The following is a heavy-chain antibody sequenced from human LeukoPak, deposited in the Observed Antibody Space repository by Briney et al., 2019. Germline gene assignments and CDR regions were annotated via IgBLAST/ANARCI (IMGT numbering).Heavy chain of an antibody. CDR2: MNPNSGNT. CDR1: GYTFTSYD. V-gene: IGHV1-8*01. Sequence: ASVKVSCKASGYTFTSYDINWVRQATGQGLERMGRMNPNSGNTGYAQKFHGRVTMTRNTAISTAYMELRSLRSEDTAVYYCARGINSWQVDYWGQGTLVTVSS. D-gene: IGHD6-13*01. J-gene: IGHJ4*02. CDR3: ARGINSWQVDY.